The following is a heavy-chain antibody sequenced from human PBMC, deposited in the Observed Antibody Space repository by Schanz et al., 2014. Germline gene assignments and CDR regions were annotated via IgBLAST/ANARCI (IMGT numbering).Heavy chain of an antibody. CDR2: INPSSGTT. Sequence: QGQLVQSGVEVKRPGASVRVSCKASGYSFTDYAIHWVRQAPGQGLEWMGKINPSSGTTRIAQNFQGRLTVTRDTSTSTVNMELSSLRSEDTAVYYCARDGEAAAGCDYWGQGTLVTVSS. J-gene: IGHJ4*02. CDR3: ARDGEAAAGCDY. CDR1: GYSFTDYA. D-gene: IGHD6-13*01. V-gene: IGHV1-46*03.